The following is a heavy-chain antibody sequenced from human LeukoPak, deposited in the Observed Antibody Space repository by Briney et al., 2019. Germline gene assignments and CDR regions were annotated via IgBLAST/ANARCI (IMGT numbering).Heavy chain of an antibody. CDR2: IIPILGIA. CDR1: GGTFSSYA. CDR3: AGDGHGDQLLPPYDY. J-gene: IGHJ4*02. V-gene: IGHV1-69*04. Sequence: GASVKVSCTASGGTFSSYAISWVRQAPGQGLEWMGRIIPILGIANYAQKFQGRVTITADNSTSTAYMELSSLRSEDTAVYYCAGDGHGDQLLPPYDYWGQGTLVTVSS. D-gene: IGHD2-2*01.